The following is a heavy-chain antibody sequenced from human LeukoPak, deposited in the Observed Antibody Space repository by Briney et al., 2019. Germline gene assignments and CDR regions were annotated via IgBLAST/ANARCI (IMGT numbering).Heavy chain of an antibody. Sequence: GGSLRLSCAVSGFTVSNNHLNWVRQAPGKGLECVSNIYASGSTYYADSVKGRVSISRDNAKNTVYLQMNGLRAEDTAVYYCAKIKSIFGVVSRPFDHWGQGTLVTVSS. D-gene: IGHD3-3*01. CDR1: GFTVSNNH. J-gene: IGHJ4*02. CDR2: IYASGST. CDR3: AKIKSIFGVVSRPFDH. V-gene: IGHV3-66*01.